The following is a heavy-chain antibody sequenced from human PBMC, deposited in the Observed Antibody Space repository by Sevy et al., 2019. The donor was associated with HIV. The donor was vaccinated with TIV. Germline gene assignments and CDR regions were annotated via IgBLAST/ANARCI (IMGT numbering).Heavy chain of an antibody. CDR1: GYTFTNYA. CDR2: ISGFNGDT. V-gene: IGHV1-18*01. D-gene: IGHD3-3*01. CDR3: VRGTTFYDFWTGVDY. Sequence: ASVKVSCKASGYTFTNYAISWVRQAPGQGLEWMGWISGFNGDTKNAEKFQGRFTMTTDTSTKTAYMDLRSLGSDDTAVYYCVRGTTFYDFWTGVDYWGQGTLVTVSS. J-gene: IGHJ4*02.